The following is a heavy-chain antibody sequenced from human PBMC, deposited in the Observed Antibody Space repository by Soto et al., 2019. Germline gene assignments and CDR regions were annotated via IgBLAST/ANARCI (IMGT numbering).Heavy chain of an antibody. J-gene: IGHJ4*02. D-gene: IGHD3-10*01. CDR2: IYPGDSDT. CDR3: ARKFAPEFFDS. Sequence: GESLKISCKGSGYTFSTYWIAWVRQMPGKGLEWMGIIYPGDSDTKYSPAFQGQVTISADKSINTAYLQWTSLEASDTAMYYCARKFAPEFFDSWGQGTLVTVS. CDR1: GYTFSTYW. V-gene: IGHV5-51*01.